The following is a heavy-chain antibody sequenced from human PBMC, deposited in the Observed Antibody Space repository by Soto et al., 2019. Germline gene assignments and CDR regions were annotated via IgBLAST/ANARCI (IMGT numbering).Heavy chain of an antibody. D-gene: IGHD6-13*01. CDR1: VDIFASTSSA. Sequence: SHTLSLTCARSVDIFASTSSAWNWIRQSPSTCPEWLVRTYYGSKWYNGFSVSVKSRITVNPDTSNTKFSVQLNSVTHEDTAVYYCARVAAARGYYYYGMDVWGKGTTVTVS. J-gene: IGHJ6*04. V-gene: IGHV6-1*01. CDR2: TYYGSKWYN. CDR3: ARVAAARGYYYYGMDV.